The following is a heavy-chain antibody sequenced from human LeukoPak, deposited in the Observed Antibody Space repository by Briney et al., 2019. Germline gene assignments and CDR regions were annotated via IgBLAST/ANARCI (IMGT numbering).Heavy chain of an antibody. V-gene: IGHV4-4*07. CDR1: GGSISSYY. J-gene: IGHJ3*02. CDR2: IYTSGRT. CDR3: ARPKAGYSTTDAFDI. Sequence: SETLSLTCTVSGGSISSYYWSWIRQPAGKGLEWIGRIYTSGRTNYNSSLKSRVTISVDTSKNQFSLKLRSVTAADTAVYYCARPKAGYSTTDAFDIWGQGTEVTVSS. D-gene: IGHD6-13*01.